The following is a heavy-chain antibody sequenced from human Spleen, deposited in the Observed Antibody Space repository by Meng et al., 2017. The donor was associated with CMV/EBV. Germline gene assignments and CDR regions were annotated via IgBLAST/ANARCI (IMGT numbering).Heavy chain of an antibody. CDR2: IYYSGST. J-gene: IGHJ4*02. D-gene: IGHD2-15*01. V-gene: IGHV4-59*01. CDR3: ARAGGSSLSFDY. Sequence: SETLSLTCSVSGGSISSYYWGWIRQPPGKGLEWIGYIYYSGSTNYNPSLKSRVTISVDTSKNQFSLKLSSVNAADTAVYYCARAGGSSLSFDYWGQGTLVTVSS. CDR1: GGSISSYY.